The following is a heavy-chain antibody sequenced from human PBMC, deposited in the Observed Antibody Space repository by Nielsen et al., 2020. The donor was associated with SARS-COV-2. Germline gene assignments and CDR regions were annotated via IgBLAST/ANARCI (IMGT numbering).Heavy chain of an antibody. CDR3: AKRGIRTSDPLVS. Sequence: GESLKISCAASGFTFSSYAMSCVRQAPGKGLEWVSAISGSGGSTYYADSVKGRFNISRDNSKNTLYLHMNSLRAEDTAVYYCAKRGIRTSDPLVSRGQGALVTVSS. CDR1: GFTFSSYA. J-gene: IGHJ4*02. V-gene: IGHV3-23*01. D-gene: IGHD5-18*01. CDR2: ISGSGGST.